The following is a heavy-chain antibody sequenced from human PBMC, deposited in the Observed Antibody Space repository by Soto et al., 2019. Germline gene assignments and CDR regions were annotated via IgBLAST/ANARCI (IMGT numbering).Heavy chain of an antibody. V-gene: IGHV1-2*04. Sequence: QVQLVQSGAEVKKPGASVKVSCKASGYTFTGYYMHWVRQAPGQGLEWMGWINPNSGGTNYAQKFQGWVTMTRDTSISTAYMELSRLRSDDTAVYYCAREWGDGQWLFESDRTGKKGGFDYWGQGTLVTVSS. CDR1: GYTFTGYY. D-gene: IGHD6-19*01. CDR2: INPNSGGT. J-gene: IGHJ4*02. CDR3: AREWGDGQWLFESDRTGKKGGFDY.